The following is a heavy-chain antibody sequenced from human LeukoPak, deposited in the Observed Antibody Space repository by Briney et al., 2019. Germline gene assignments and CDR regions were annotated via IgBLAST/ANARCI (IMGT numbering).Heavy chain of an antibody. Sequence: ASRKISCKASGPRFTDYWIGWVRQMPGKGLDWMGIFHPADSNTLYSPSFQGQVTISADKSISTAYLQWSRVQAWESAIYSCARRYSHSTVLDPGRQGNLLSVSS. V-gene: IGHV5-51*01. CDR2: FHPADSNT. CDR1: GPRFTDYW. CDR3: ARRYSHSTVLDP. D-gene: IGHD3-22*01. J-gene: IGHJ5*02.